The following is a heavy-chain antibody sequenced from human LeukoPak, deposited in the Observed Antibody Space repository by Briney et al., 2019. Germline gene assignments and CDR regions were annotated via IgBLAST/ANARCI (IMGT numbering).Heavy chain of an antibody. D-gene: IGHD1-26*01. Sequence: SETLSLTCTVSGGSISSSSYYWGWIRQPPGKGLEWIGSIYYSGSTYYNPSLKSRVTISVDRSKNQFSLKLSSVTAADTAVYYCARDSGSYPYYYYYMDVWGKGTTVTVSS. CDR1: GGSISSSSYY. J-gene: IGHJ6*03. CDR3: ARDSGSYPYYYYYMDV. V-gene: IGHV4-39*07. CDR2: IYYSGST.